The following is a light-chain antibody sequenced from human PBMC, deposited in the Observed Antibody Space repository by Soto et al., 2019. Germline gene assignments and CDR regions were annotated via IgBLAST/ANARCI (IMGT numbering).Light chain of an antibody. Sequence: EIMLTQSPATLSFSPGERATLSCRASQSVRSYLAWYQQKPGQAPSLLIYDASNRAPGIPARFSGSGSVTDFTLTISSLEPDDFAVYYCQQRSSWPRITFGQGTRLEIK. J-gene: IGKJ5*01. V-gene: IGKV3-11*01. CDR3: QQRSSWPRIT. CDR1: QSVRSY. CDR2: DAS.